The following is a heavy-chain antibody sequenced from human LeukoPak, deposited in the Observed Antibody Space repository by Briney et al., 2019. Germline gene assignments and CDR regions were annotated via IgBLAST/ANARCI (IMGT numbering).Heavy chain of an antibody. J-gene: IGHJ6*04. V-gene: IGHV3-21*01. Sequence: GGSLRLSCAASGFIFSSYSINWVRQAPGKGLEWVSFISSSSTYIYYADSVKGRFTISRDNAKNSLYLQMNSLRAEDTAVYYCARDRDMVLPPAGLGVWGRGATVTVSS. CDR3: ARDRDMVLPPAGLGV. CDR2: ISSSSTYI. CDR1: GFIFSSYS. D-gene: IGHD2-8*01.